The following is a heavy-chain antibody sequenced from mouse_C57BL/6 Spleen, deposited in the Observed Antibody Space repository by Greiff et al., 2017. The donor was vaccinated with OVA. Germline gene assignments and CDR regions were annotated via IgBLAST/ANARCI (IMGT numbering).Heavy chain of an antibody. Sequence: LQESGAELVRPGASVTLSCKASGYTFTDYEMHWVKQTPVHGLEWIGAIDPETGGTAYNQKFKGKAILTADKSSSTAYMELRSLTSEDSAVYYCTRLGIYYDYDEGYWGQGTTLTVSS. CDR3: TRLGIYYDYDEGY. CDR1: GYTFTDYE. J-gene: IGHJ2*01. CDR2: IDPETGGT. D-gene: IGHD2-4*01. V-gene: IGHV1-15*01.